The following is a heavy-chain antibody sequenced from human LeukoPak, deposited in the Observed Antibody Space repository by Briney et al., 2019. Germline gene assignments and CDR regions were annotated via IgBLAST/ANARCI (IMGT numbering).Heavy chain of an antibody. CDR1: GFSFSNYW. V-gene: IGHV3-7*03. CDR3: ARVWLGNYGGNSVIDY. Sequence: GGSLRLSCAASGFSFSNYWMTWVRQAPGKGLERVADINGDGSHSYCVDSVKGRFTISRDNAKNSLYLQMNSLRAEDTAVYYCARVWLGNYGGNSVIDYWGQGTLVTVSS. D-gene: IGHD4-23*01. CDR2: INGDGSHS. J-gene: IGHJ4*02.